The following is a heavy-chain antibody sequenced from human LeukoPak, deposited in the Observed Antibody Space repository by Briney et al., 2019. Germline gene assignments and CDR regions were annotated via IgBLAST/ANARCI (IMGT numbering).Heavy chain of an antibody. CDR3: ARVARYYDSSGYYFGAFDI. Sequence: PGGSLRPSCAASGFTFSDYYMSWIRQAPGKGLEWVSYISSSSSYTNYADSVKGRFTISRDNAKNSLYLQMNSLRAEDTAVYYCARVARYYDSSGYYFGAFDIWGQGTMVTVSS. CDR2: ISSSSSYT. J-gene: IGHJ3*02. V-gene: IGHV3-11*05. D-gene: IGHD3-22*01. CDR1: GFTFSDYY.